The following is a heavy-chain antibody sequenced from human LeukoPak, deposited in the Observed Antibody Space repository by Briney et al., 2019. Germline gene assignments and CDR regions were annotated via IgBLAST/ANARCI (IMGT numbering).Heavy chain of an antibody. V-gene: IGHV4-4*07. CDR3: ARFSSIAAAFDY. CDR2: IYTSGTT. J-gene: IGHJ4*02. Sequence: PSETLSLTCTVSGGSIRSYYWNWIRQPAGKGLEWIGRIYTSGTTHYNPSLKSRVTMSVDTSKNQFSLNLSSVTAADTAVYYCARFSSIAAAFDYWGLGTLVTVSS. D-gene: IGHD6-13*01. CDR1: GGSIRSYY.